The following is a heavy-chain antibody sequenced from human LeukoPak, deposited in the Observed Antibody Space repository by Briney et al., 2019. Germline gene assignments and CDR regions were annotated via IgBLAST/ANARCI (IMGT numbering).Heavy chain of an antibody. CDR2: ISSSGSTI. CDR1: GFTFSSYE. CDR3: ARDRPTYYYGSGRPNNYGMDV. Sequence: PGGSLRLSCAASGFTFSSYEMNWVRQAPGKGLEWVSYISSSGSTIYYADSVKGRFTISRDNAKNSLYLQMNSLRAEGTAVYYCARDRPTYYYGSGRPNNYGMDVWGQGTTVTVSS. D-gene: IGHD3-10*01. V-gene: IGHV3-48*03. J-gene: IGHJ6*02.